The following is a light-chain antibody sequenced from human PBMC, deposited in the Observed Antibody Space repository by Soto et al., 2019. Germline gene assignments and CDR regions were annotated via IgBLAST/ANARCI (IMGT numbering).Light chain of an antibody. Sequence: EIVLTQSPGTLSLSPGERATLSCRASQSVSSSYLAWYQQKPGQAPRLLIYGASTRATGIAARFSGSGSGTEYTLTISSLQSEDFAVYYCQQYNDWPSFTFGPGTKVDVK. CDR1: QSVSSSY. V-gene: IGKV3-15*01. CDR2: GAS. J-gene: IGKJ3*01. CDR3: QQYNDWPSFT.